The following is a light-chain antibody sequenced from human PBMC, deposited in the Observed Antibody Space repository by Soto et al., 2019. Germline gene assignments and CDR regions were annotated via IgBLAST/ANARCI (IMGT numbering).Light chain of an antibody. V-gene: IGKV1-27*01. Sequence: DIQMTQSPSSLSASVGDRVTITCRASQGISNYLAWYQQQPGKVPKLLIYVASTLQSGVPSRFSGSGSGTDFTLTISSLQPEDVATYYCQKYKSAPWTFVQGTKVEIK. CDR3: QKYKSAPWT. CDR2: VAS. J-gene: IGKJ1*01. CDR1: QGISNY.